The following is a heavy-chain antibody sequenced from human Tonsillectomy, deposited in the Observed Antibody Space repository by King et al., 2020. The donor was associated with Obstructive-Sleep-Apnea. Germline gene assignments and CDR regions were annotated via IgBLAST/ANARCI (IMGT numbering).Heavy chain of an antibody. CDR2: ISYDGNNK. V-gene: IGHV3-30-3*01. CDR3: ARVPYYYDSSGYDY. Sequence: VQLVESGGGVVQPGTSLRLSCAASGFTFSNYTMHWVRQAPGRGLEWVAVISYDGNNKYYADSVKDRFTISRDNSKNTLYLQMNSLRAEDTAVYYCARVPYYYDSSGYDYWGQGTLVTVSS. D-gene: IGHD3-22*01. CDR1: GFTFSNYT. J-gene: IGHJ4*02.